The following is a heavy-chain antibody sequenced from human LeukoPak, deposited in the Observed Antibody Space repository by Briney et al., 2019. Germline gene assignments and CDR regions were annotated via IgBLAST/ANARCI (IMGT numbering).Heavy chain of an antibody. CDR2: ISSSSSYI. V-gene: IGHV3-21*01. D-gene: IGHD1-26*01. CDR1: GFTFSSYS. Sequence: GGSLRLSCAASGFTFSSYSMNWVRQAPGKGLEWVSSISSSSSYIYYADSVKGRFTISRDNAKNSLYLQMNSLRAEDTAVYYCASYPGSYYVSYYYGMDVWGQGTTVTVSS. CDR3: ASYPGSYYVSYYYGMDV. J-gene: IGHJ6*02.